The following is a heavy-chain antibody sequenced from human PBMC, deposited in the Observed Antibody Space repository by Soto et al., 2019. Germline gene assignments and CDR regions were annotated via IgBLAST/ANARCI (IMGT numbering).Heavy chain of an antibody. V-gene: IGHV5-51*01. D-gene: IGHD4-17*01. Sequence: PGESLKISCKGSGYSFTSYWIGWVRQMPGKGLGWMGIIYPGDSDTRYSPSFQGQVTISADKSISTAYLQWSSLKASDTAMYYCARHGGWVNTAYYYSGMDVWGQGTTVTVSS. J-gene: IGHJ6*02. CDR3: ARHGGWVNTAYYYSGMDV. CDR1: GYSFTSYW. CDR2: IYPGDSDT.